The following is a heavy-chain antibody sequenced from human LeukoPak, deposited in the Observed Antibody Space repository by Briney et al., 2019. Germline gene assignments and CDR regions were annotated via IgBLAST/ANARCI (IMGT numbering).Heavy chain of an antibody. V-gene: IGHV3-30*02. CDR2: IGNDGRDQ. Sequence: GGSLRLSCAASGFTFSGHAMHWLRQTPAVGLEWVAIIGNDGRDQHYSESVKGRFTISRDNSKNTLFLQLNSLRPEDTALYLCARDLMWGFDYWGQGTLVTVSS. J-gene: IGHJ4*02. CDR1: GFTFSGHA. D-gene: IGHD7-27*01. CDR3: ARDLMWGFDY.